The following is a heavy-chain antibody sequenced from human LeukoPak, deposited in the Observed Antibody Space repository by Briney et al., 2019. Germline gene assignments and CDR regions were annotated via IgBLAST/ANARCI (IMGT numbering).Heavy chain of an antibody. CDR3: ARIPCTGGSCYYFDS. J-gene: IGHJ4*02. V-gene: IGHV4-39*01. D-gene: IGHD2-15*01. CDR2: IFYSGST. CDR1: GDSIGSSTYY. Sequence: SETLSLTCTVSGDSIGSSTYYWGWIRQPPGKGPEWIGGIFYSGSTFYKPSLESRLTMSVKMSKNQFSLRLSSVTAADTAVYCCARIPCTGGSCYYFDSWGQGILVIVSS.